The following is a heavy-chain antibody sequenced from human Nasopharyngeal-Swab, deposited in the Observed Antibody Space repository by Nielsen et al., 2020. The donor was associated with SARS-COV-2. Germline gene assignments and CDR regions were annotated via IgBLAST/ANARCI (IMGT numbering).Heavy chain of an antibody. V-gene: IGHV3-7*03. J-gene: IGHJ4*02. CDR2: IKQDGGEK. D-gene: IGHD2-21*02. CDR1: GFTFSSYW. CDR3: ARGDSSGGHWYAGGY. Sequence: GESLKISCAASGFTFSSYWMSWVRQAPGKGLEWVANIKQDGGEKNYVDSVKGRFAISRDDSKNSLYLQMNSLKTEDTAVYYCARGDSSGGHWYAGGYWGQGTLVTVSS.